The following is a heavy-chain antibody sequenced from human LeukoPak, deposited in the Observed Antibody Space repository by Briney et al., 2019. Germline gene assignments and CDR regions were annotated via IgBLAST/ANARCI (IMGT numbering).Heavy chain of an antibody. CDR2: IYYSGST. CDR3: ARARVYSSPFVY. V-gene: IGHV4-59*01. D-gene: IGHD6-13*01. J-gene: IGHJ4*02. CDR1: GGSISSYY. Sequence: SETLSLTGTVSGGSISSYYWSWIRQPQGKGLEWIGYIYYSGSTNYNPSLKSRVTISVDTSKNQFSLKLSSVTAADTAVYYCARARVYSSPFVYWGQGTLVTVSS.